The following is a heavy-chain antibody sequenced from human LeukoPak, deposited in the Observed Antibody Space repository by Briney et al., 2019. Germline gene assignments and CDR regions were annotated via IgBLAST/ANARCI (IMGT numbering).Heavy chain of an antibody. Sequence: GASVKVSCKASGYTFTSYYMHWVRQAPGQGLEWMGIINPSGGSTSYAQKFQGRVTMTRDTSTSTVYMELSSLRSEDTAVYYCARDRQDTAMVLGAYYFDYWGQGTLVTVSS. D-gene: IGHD5-18*01. V-gene: IGHV1-46*01. CDR2: INPSGGST. CDR3: ARDRQDTAMVLGAYYFDY. CDR1: GYTFTSYY. J-gene: IGHJ4*02.